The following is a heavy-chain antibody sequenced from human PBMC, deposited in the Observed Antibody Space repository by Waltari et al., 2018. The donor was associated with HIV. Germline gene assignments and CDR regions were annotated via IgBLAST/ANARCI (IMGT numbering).Heavy chain of an antibody. CDR3: ARMATVVDWYFDL. CDR2: IIPVFGTT. V-gene: IGHV1-69*01. Sequence: QVQLVQSGAAVKKPGSSVRVSCQASGRPFTNYPITWVRQVPGQGLEWMGGIIPVFGTTNYAQKFQGRLTIIADESTSTGYMELSSLRSEDTAVYYCARMATVVDWYFDLWGRGTLVTVSS. CDR1: GRPFTNYP. J-gene: IGHJ2*01. D-gene: IGHD2-15*01.